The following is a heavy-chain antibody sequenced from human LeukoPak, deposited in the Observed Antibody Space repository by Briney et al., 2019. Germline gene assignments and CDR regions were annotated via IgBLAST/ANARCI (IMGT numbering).Heavy chain of an antibody. J-gene: IGHJ4*02. D-gene: IGHD2/OR15-2a*01. CDR3: AKAHQYSNTYFDY. CDR2: IWYDGSDK. Sequence: GRSLRLSCAASGFTFSSHGMRWVRQAPGKGLEWVAVIWYDGSDKYYADSVKGRFTISRDNSKNTLFLQMSSLRAEDTALYYCAKAHQYSNTYFDYWGQGTLVTVSS. CDR1: GFTFSSHG. V-gene: IGHV3-33*06.